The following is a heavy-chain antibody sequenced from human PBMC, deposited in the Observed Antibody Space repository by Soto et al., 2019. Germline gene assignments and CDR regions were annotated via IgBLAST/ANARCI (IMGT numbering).Heavy chain of an antibody. J-gene: IGHJ6*02. CDR3: AKWDVAAAGDDYFYGMVV. D-gene: IGHD6-13*01. CDR1: GYTFSSYG. CDR2: ISGYNGNT. Sequence: QVQLVQSGAEVKTPGASVKVSCKASGYTFSSYGISWVRQAPGQGLEWMGWISGYNGNTNYAQKFQGRVTMTTDTSPSTADLELRSLRSDDTAVYYCAKWDVAAAGDDYFYGMVVWGQGTTVTVSS. V-gene: IGHV1-18*01.